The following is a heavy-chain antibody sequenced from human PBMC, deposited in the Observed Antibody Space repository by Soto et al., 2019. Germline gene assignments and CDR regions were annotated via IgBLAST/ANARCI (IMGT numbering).Heavy chain of an antibody. CDR1: GGSISSGGYY. J-gene: IGHJ5*02. V-gene: IGHV4-31*03. D-gene: IGHD4-17*01. Sequence: QVQLQESGPGLVKPSQTLSLTCTVSGGSISSGGYYWSWIRQHPGKGLEWIGYIYYSGSTYYNPSLKSRVTISVDTSKNQCSLKLSSVTAADTAVYYCARDLSYGGNLGPWFDPWGQGTLVTVSS. CDR3: ARDLSYGGNLGPWFDP. CDR2: IYYSGST.